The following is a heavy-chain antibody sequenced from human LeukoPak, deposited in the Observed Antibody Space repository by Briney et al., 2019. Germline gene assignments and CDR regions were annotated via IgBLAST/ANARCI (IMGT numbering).Heavy chain of an antibody. CDR1: GFTFSSYA. V-gene: IGHV3-23*01. Sequence: GGALRLFCAASGFTFSSYAMSWVRHAPEKGLEWVLAISGTGGSTYYADSVKARFTISRDNSKNTLYLQMNSLRAEDTAIYYCAKVVRYYDFWSGEYYFDYWGQGTLVTVSS. CDR3: AKVVRYYDFWSGEYYFDY. CDR2: ISGTGGST. D-gene: IGHD3-3*01. J-gene: IGHJ4*02.